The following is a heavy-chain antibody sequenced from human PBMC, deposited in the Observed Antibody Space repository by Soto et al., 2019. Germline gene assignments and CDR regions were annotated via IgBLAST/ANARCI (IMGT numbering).Heavy chain of an antibody. Sequence: QVQLVESGGGVVQPGRSLRLSCAASGFTVSAYTMHWVRQAPGKGLEWVAVISSDGNHKYYTDSVKGRLTISRDTSTNTLYLQMYCLRAEDPAVYYCARWEQPLFDYWGQGTLVTVSS. D-gene: IGHD1-26*01. CDR2: ISSDGNHK. CDR1: GFTVSAYT. V-gene: IGHV3-30-3*01. J-gene: IGHJ4*02. CDR3: ARWEQPLFDY.